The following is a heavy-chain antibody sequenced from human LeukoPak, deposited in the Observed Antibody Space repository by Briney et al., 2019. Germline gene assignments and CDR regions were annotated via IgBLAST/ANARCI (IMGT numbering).Heavy chain of an antibody. CDR1: GGSITSGHW. CDR2: IYHSGST. J-gene: IGHJ6*02. D-gene: IGHD2-15*01. Sequence: SETLSLTCAVSGGSITSGHWWTWVRQPPGEGLEWIGEIYHSGSTTYNPSLMSRVTISVDKSTKQFSLNLTSVTAADTAVYYCTSSRGRLYGVDVWGQGTTVIVSS. CDR3: TSSRGRLYGVDV. V-gene: IGHV4-4*02.